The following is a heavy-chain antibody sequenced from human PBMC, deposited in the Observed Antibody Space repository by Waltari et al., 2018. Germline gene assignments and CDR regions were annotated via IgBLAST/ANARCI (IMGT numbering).Heavy chain of an antibody. D-gene: IGHD2-2*02. CDR1: GASMSRYY. CDR3: ARLRREYLYEGLDV. CDR2: VFYTGKT. V-gene: IGHV4-59*01. J-gene: IGHJ6*02. Sequence: QVQLQESGPGLVKPSEPLALPCTVSGASMSRYYWNWIRQAPGKGLEWIGYVFYTGKTLYNPSLKSRVTILVDTSKNQFSLELNSVTAADTAVYFCARLRREYLYEGLDVWGQGTAVSVSS.